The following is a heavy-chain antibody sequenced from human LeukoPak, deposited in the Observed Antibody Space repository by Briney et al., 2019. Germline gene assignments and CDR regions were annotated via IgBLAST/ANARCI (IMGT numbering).Heavy chain of an antibody. Sequence: GGSLRLSCAASGFTFSSYAMSWVRQAPGKGLEWVSAISGSGGSTYYADSARGRFAISRDNSKNTLYLQMNSLRAEDTAIYYCAKGIGLANDAFDIWGQGTMVTVSS. CDR1: GFTFSSYA. J-gene: IGHJ3*02. V-gene: IGHV3-23*01. CDR3: AKGIGLANDAFDI. D-gene: IGHD1-26*01. CDR2: ISGSGGST.